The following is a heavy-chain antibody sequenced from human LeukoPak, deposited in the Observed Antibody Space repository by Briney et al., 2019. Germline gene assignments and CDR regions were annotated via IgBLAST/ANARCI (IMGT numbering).Heavy chain of an antibody. CDR1: GGSISSYY. D-gene: IGHD3-22*01. V-gene: IGHV4-59*01. CDR2: ICYSGST. Sequence: PSETLSLTCTVSGGSISSYYWSWIRQPPGKGLEWIGYICYSGSTNYNPSLKSRVTISVDTSKNQFSLKLSSVTAADTAVYYCARDYYDSSGYSLHDAFDIWGQGTMVTVSS. J-gene: IGHJ3*02. CDR3: ARDYYDSSGYSLHDAFDI.